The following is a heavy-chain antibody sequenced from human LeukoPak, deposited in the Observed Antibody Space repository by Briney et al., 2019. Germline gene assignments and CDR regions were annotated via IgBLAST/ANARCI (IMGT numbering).Heavy chain of an antibody. D-gene: IGHD5-24*01. CDR3: ARDGGLQSHFDY. V-gene: IGHV4-34*01. J-gene: IGHJ4*02. CDR1: GGSFSGYY. Sequence: PSETLSLTCAVYGGSFSGYYWSWIRQPPGKGLEWIGEINHSGSTNYNPSLKSRVTISIDTSKNQFSLKLSSVTAADTAVYYCARDGGLQSHFDYWGQGALVTVSS. CDR2: INHSGST.